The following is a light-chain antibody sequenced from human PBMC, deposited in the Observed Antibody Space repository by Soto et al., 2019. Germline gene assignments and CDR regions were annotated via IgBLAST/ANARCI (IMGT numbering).Light chain of an antibody. Sequence: QSLLTQPPSLSGSPGQSVTISLIGTSSDVGIYNRVSWYQQSPGTAPKLIIYEVTNRPSGVADRFSGSKSGNTASLTISGLQAEDEADYYCISYTSRNALVFGGGTKVTVL. CDR1: SSDVGIYNR. CDR3: ISYTSRNALV. J-gene: IGLJ3*02. V-gene: IGLV2-18*02. CDR2: EVT.